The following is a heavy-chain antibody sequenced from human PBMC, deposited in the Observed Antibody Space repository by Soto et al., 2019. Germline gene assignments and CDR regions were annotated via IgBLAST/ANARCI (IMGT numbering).Heavy chain of an antibody. CDR1: GYSFTSYW. D-gene: IGHD5-12*01. CDR2: IYPGDSDT. CDR3: AISIVAAHDYYYYYGMDV. Sequence: PGESLKISCKGSGYSFTSYWIGWVRQMPGKGLEWMGIIYPGDSDTRYSPSFQGQVTISADKSISTAYLQWSSLKASDTAMYYCAISIVAAHDYYYYYGMDVWGQGTTVTVSS. J-gene: IGHJ6*02. V-gene: IGHV5-51*01.